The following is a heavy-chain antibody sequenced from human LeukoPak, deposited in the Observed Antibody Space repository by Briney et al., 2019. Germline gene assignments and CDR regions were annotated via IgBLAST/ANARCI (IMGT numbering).Heavy chain of an antibody. J-gene: IGHJ4*02. Sequence: PGGCLRLSCAASGFTFSSYAMHWVRQAPGKGLEWVAVISYDGSNKYYADSVKGRFTISRDNSNSMVYLQMTSLRLEDTAVYYYARPSPPGDGYNPSDYWGQGSLVIVSS. D-gene: IGHD5-24*01. CDR3: ARPSPPGDGYNPSDY. V-gene: IGHV3-30-3*01. CDR2: ISYDGSNK. CDR1: GFTFSSYA.